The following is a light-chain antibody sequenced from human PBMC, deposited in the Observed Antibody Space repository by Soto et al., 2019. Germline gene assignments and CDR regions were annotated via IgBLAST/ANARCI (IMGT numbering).Light chain of an antibody. CDR3: QQSYSTPIT. CDR1: QSISSY. CDR2: AAS. J-gene: IGKJ5*01. Sequence: DIQMTQSPSSLSASVGDRVTITCRASQSISSYLNWYQQKPGKAPKLLIYAASSLHSGVPSRFSGSGSETDFTLTISSLQPEDFATYYCQQSYSTPITFGQGTRLEIK. V-gene: IGKV1-39*01.